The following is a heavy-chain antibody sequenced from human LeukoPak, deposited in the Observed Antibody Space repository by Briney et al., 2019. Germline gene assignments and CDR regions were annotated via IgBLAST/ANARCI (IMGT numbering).Heavy chain of an antibody. CDR1: GFTFSSYS. J-gene: IGHJ2*01. CDR3: AKDRIAAAGTSWYFDL. D-gene: IGHD6-13*01. Sequence: GGSLRLSCADSGFTFSSYSMNRVRQAPGKGLEWVAVISYDGSNKYYADSVKGRFTISRDNSKNTLYLQMNSLRAEDTAVYYCAKDRIAAAGTSWYFDLWGRGTLVTVSS. V-gene: IGHV3-30*18. CDR2: ISYDGSNK.